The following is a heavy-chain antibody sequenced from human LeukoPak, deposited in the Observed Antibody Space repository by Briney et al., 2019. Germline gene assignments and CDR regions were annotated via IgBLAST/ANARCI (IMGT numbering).Heavy chain of an antibody. CDR3: ARSTPRRYSSSWYVSTYFDY. CDR2: FIPIFGRA. Sequence: ASVTLSCKASGGTFSSYTISWVRQAPGQGLEWMGGFIPIFGRANYAKKFQGRVKITTAESTSTAYMELSRLRSEDTAVYYCARSTPRRYSSSWYVSTYFDYWGQGTLVTVSS. V-gene: IGHV1-69*05. J-gene: IGHJ4*02. CDR1: GGTFSSYT. D-gene: IGHD6-13*01.